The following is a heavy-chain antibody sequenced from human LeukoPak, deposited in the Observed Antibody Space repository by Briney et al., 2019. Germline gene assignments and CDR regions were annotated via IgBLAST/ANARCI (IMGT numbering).Heavy chain of an antibody. Sequence: GGSLRLSCAASGFTFSSYGMHWVRQAPGKGLEWVAFIRYDGSNKYYADSVKGRFTISRDNSKNTLYLQMNSLRAEDTAVYYSVFRSSSSKGDYYMDVWGKGTTVTVSS. CDR1: GFTFSSYG. CDR2: IRYDGSNK. D-gene: IGHD6-6*01. V-gene: IGHV3-30*02. CDR3: VFRSSSSKGDYYMDV. J-gene: IGHJ6*03.